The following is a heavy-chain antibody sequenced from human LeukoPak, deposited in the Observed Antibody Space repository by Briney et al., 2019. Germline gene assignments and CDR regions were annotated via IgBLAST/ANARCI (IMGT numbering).Heavy chain of an antibody. D-gene: IGHD3-16*02. J-gene: IGHJ4*02. CDR1: GFMFSGSD. CDR2: ISASGTVK. Sequence: GGSLRLSCEASGFMFSGSDMTWVRQAPGKGLEWLSYISASGTVKYCGDSVRGRFTISRDNAQNSVHLHLSSLRVEDSAIYYCARETRGGTYRYNFLDYWGLGTLVTVSS. V-gene: IGHV3-48*03. CDR3: ARETRGGTYRYNFLDY.